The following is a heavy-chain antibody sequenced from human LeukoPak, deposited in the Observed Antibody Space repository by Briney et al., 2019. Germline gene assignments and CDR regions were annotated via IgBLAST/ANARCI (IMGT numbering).Heavy chain of an antibody. D-gene: IGHD2-2*01. CDR1: GFTFSSYA. Sequence: GGSLRLSCAASGFTFSSYAMHWVRQAPGKGLEWVAVISYDGSNKYYADSVKGRFTISRDNSKNTLYLQMNSLRAEDTAVYYCARDCSSIVVVPAAMGYYYYGMDVWGQGTTVTVSS. CDR3: ARDCSSIVVVPAAMGYYYYGMDV. V-gene: IGHV3-30*04. J-gene: IGHJ6*02. CDR2: ISYDGSNK.